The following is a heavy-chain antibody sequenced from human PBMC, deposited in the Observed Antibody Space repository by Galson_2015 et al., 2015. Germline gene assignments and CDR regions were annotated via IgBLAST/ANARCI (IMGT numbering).Heavy chain of an antibody. J-gene: IGHJ4*02. Sequence: SLRLSCAASGFTFSSYGMHWVRQAPGKGLEWVSYISSSSSTIYYADSVKGRFTISRDNAKNSLYLQMNSLRDEDTAVYYCARDADCSGGSCYSHFDYWGQGTLVTVSS. V-gene: IGHV3-48*02. CDR2: ISSSSSTI. CDR1: GFTFSSYG. CDR3: ARDADCSGGSCYSHFDY. D-gene: IGHD2-15*01.